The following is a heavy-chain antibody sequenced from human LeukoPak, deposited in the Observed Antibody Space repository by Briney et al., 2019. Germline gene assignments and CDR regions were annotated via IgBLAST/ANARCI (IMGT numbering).Heavy chain of an antibody. J-gene: IGHJ4*02. Sequence: PSETLSLTCTVSGYSISSGFYWGWIRQPPGKGLEWIGSIYHSGNTYYNPSLKSRVTISLDTSKNQFSLKLSSVTAADTAVYYCAREPVGCSSTSCHFDYWGQGNLVTVSS. CDR2: IYHSGNT. D-gene: IGHD2-2*01. CDR3: AREPVGCSSTSCHFDY. CDR1: GYSISSGFY. V-gene: IGHV4-38-2*02.